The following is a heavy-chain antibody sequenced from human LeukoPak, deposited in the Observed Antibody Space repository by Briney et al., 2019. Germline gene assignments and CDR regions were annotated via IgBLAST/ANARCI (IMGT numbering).Heavy chain of an antibody. CDR1: GYSFTNYW. CDR3: ARSASRYFAWFDY. J-gene: IGHJ4*02. Sequence: GESLRLSRKGSGYSFTNYWIGWVRQMPGKGLEWMGIIYPCDSYTRYIPSFQGQVTISADKSINTAYLQWSSLKASDTAIYYCARSASRYFAWFDYWGQGTLVTVSP. V-gene: IGHV5-51*01. D-gene: IGHD3-9*01. CDR2: IYPCDSYT.